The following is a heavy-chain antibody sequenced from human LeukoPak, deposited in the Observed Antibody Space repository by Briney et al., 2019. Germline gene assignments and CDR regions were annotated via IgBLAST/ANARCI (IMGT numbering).Heavy chain of an antibody. J-gene: IGHJ5*02. CDR1: GGSISSYY. D-gene: IGHD3-16*01. CDR2: IYYSGST. Sequence: SETLSLTCTVSGGSISSYYWSWIRQPPGKGLEWIGYIYYSGSTKYNPSLKSRVTISVDTSKNQFSLKLSSVTAADTAVYYCARHQPYLPFDPWGQGTLVTVSS. CDR3: ARHQPYLPFDP. V-gene: IGHV4-59*08.